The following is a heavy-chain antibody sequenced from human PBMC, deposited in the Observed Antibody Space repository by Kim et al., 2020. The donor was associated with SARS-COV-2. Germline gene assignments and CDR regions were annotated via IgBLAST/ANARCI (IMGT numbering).Heavy chain of an antibody. D-gene: IGHD5-12*01. CDR3: ARGPPDGSRTDYFDH. Sequence: GGSLRLSCVASGFAFSSHWMGWVRQAPGKGLECVANIHRDGSEKHYVDSVNGRFTISRDNAENSLYLQMSSLRSEDTAIYYCARGPPDGSRTDYFDHWG. V-gene: IGHV3-7*03. CDR2: IHRDGSEK. J-gene: IGHJ4*01. CDR1: GFAFSSHW.